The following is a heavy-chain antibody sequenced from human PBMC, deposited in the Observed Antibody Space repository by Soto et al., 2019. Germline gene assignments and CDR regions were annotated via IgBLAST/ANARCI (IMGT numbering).Heavy chain of an antibody. J-gene: IGHJ4*02. CDR3: ARAHEYGESILAY. CDR2: INSDGSST. V-gene: IGHV3-74*01. CDR1: GFTFSSYW. D-gene: IGHD4-17*01. Sequence: GGSLRLSCAASGFTFSSYWMHWVRQAPGKGLVWVSRINSDGSSTTYADSVKGRFTISRDNPKNTLYLQMNSLRAEDTAVYYCARAHEYGESILAYWGQGTLVTVSS.